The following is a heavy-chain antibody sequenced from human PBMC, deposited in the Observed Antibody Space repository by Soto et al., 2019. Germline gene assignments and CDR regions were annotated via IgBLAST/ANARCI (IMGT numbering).Heavy chain of an antibody. CDR1: GGSFSGYY. D-gene: IGHD3-10*01. CDR2: INHSGST. V-gene: IGHV4-34*01. CDR3: ARDDYYYGSGSFYPY. Sequence: QVQLQQWGAGLLKTSETLSLTCAVYGGSFSGYYWSWIRQPPGKGLEWIGEINHSGSTNYNPSLKSRVTISIDTSKNQFSLKLSSVTAADTAVYYCARDDYYYGSGSFYPYWGQGTLVTVSS. J-gene: IGHJ4*02.